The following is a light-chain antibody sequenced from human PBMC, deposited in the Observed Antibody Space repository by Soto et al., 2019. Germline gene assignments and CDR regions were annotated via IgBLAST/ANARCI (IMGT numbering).Light chain of an antibody. J-gene: IGLJ1*01. CDR1: IGAVTRGCY. Sequence: QAVVTPEPSLTVSPGVTVTLTCASSIGAVTRGCYPNWLQQQPGQAPRALIYSTSNKNSWTPARFSGSLLCGKVALTLSGVQSEEEAEYYCLIFDGGAYVFVHGTKATVL. CDR3: LIFDGGAYV. V-gene: IGLV7-43*01. CDR2: STS.